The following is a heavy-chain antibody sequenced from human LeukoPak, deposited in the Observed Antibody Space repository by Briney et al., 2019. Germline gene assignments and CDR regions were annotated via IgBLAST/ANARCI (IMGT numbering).Heavy chain of an antibody. CDR1: GYTFTSYS. CDR3: ARAVEQQLVRSFDY. J-gene: IGHJ4*02. V-gene: IGHV7-4-1*02. D-gene: IGHD6-13*01. CDR2: INTNTGNP. Sequence: ASVKVSFKASGYTFTSYSMNWVRQAPGQGLEWMGWINTNTGNPTYAQGFTGRFVFSFDTSVSTAYLQISSLKAEDTAVYYCARAVEQQLVRSFDYWGQGTLVTVSS.